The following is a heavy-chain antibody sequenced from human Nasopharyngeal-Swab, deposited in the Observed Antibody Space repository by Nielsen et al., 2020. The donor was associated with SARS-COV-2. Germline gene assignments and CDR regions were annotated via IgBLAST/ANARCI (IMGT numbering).Heavy chain of an antibody. V-gene: IGHV4-39*01. CDR3: ARIRQGSSYYPSQAIFDY. J-gene: IGHJ4*02. Sequence: SETLSLTCTVSGGSISSSSYYWGWIRQPPGKGLEWIGSIYYSGSTYYNPSLKSRVTISVDTSKNQFSLKLSSVTAADTAVYYCARIRQGSSYYPSQAIFDYWGQGTLVTVSS. D-gene: IGHD3-22*01. CDR2: IYYSGST. CDR1: GGSISSSSYY.